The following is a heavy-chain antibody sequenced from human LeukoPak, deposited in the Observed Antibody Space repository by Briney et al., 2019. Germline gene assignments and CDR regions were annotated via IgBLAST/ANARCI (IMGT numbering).Heavy chain of an antibody. CDR2: IYYSGST. CDR3: ARHFEQDYFDY. J-gene: IGHJ4*02. CDR1: GYSISSSSYY. V-gene: IGHV4-39*01. D-gene: IGHD3-9*01. Sequence: SETLSLTCAVSGYSISSSSYYWGWIRQPPGKGLEWIGSIYYSGSTYYNPSLKSRVTISVDTSKNQFSLKLSSVTAADTAVYYCARHFEQDYFDYWGQGTLVTVSS.